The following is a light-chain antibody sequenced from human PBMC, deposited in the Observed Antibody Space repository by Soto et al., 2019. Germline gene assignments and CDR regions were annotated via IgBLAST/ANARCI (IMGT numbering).Light chain of an antibody. Sequence: DIETTKKPTSLSASVGDRVTITCRASQSISSYLNWYQQKPGIAPKLLIYAASSLQSGVPSRFSGSGSGTDFTLTISSLQPEDFATYYCQQSYSTPLTFGGGTRWIS. CDR1: QSISSY. CDR3: QQSYSTPLT. CDR2: AAS. J-gene: IGKJ4*01. V-gene: IGKV1-39*01.